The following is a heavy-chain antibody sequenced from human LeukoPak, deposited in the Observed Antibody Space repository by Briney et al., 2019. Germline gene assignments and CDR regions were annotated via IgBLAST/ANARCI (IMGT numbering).Heavy chain of an antibody. CDR3: ARAKIDPLYYYDSSGYYISDY. D-gene: IGHD3-22*01. J-gene: IGHJ4*02. Sequence: ASVKVSCKASGYTFTGYYMHWVRQAPGQGLEWMGWISPNSGGTNYAQKLQGRVTMTTDTSTSTAYMELRSLRSDDTAVYYCARAKIDPLYYYDSSGYYISDYWGQGTLVTVSS. CDR1: GYTFTGYY. CDR2: ISPNSGGT. V-gene: IGHV1-2*02.